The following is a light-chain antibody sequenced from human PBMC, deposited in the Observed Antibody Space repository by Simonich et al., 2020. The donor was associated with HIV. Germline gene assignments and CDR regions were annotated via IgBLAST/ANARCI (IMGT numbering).Light chain of an antibody. CDR1: QDINNY. CDR2: AAS. V-gene: IGKV1-39*01. Sequence: DIQMTQSPSSLSASVGDRVTITCQSIQDINNYLNWYQQKPGKPPKLLISAASTLQSGVPSRFSGSGSGTDFTLTISWLQSEDFATYYCQQYYNYPLTFGGGTKVEIK. CDR3: QQYYNYPLT. J-gene: IGKJ4*01.